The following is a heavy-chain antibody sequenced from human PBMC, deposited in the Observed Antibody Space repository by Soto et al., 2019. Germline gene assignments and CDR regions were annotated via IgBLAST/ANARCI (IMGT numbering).Heavy chain of an antibody. CDR1: GGSISTYY. CDR2: IDTSGNT. CDR3: ARYSSNWFQTEGMDV. D-gene: IGHD6-13*01. V-gene: IGHV4-4*07. J-gene: IGHJ6*02. Sequence: PSETLSLTCTVSGGSISTYYWSWIRQPAGKGLEWIGRIDTSGNTNYNPSLKSRVTMSVDTSKKQFSLKLTSVTAADTAVYYCARYSSNWFQTEGMDVGGQGTTVT.